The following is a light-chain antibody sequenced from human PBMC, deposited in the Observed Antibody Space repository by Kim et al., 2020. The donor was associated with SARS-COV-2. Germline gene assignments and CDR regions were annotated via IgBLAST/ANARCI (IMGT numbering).Light chain of an antibody. Sequence: TGPTSRITCAGDALPKQYAYWYQQKPGQAPVLVIYKDSERPSGIPERFSGSSSGTTVTLTISGVQAEDEADYYCQSADSSGTYVVFGGGTQLTVL. J-gene: IGLJ2*01. CDR2: KDS. CDR3: QSADSSGTYVV. CDR1: ALPKQY. V-gene: IGLV3-25*03.